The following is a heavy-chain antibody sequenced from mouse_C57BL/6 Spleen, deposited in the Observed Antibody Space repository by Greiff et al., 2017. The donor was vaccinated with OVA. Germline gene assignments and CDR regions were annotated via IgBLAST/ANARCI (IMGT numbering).Heavy chain of an antibody. CDR1: GYTFTDYY. D-gene: IGHD4-1*01. Sequence: EVQLQQSGPELVKPGASVKISCKASGYTFTDYYMNWVKQSHGKSLEWIGDINPNNGGTNYNQKFKGKATLTVDKSSSTAYMRLRSLTSEDSAVYYCARGWDDAMDYWGQGTSVTVSS. CDR3: ARGWDDAMDY. J-gene: IGHJ4*01. CDR2: INPNNGGT. V-gene: IGHV1-26*01.